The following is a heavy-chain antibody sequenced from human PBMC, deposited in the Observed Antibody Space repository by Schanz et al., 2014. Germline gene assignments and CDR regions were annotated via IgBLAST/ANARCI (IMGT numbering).Heavy chain of an antibody. D-gene: IGHD2-2*01. CDR3: AKDLLYGAPMPLNHLDY. Sequence: QVQLVESGGGVVQPGGSLRLSCAASGFIFSNYGMHWVRQAPGKGLEWVAVIWSDGSGKYYADSVKGRFTISRDSPKNTLYLQMNSLRAEDTAVYYCAKDLLYGAPMPLNHLDYWGQGTLVTVSS. CDR2: IWSDGSGK. J-gene: IGHJ4*02. V-gene: IGHV3-33*06. CDR1: GFIFSNYG.